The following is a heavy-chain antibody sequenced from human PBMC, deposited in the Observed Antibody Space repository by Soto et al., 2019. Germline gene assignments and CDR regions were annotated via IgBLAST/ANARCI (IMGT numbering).Heavy chain of an antibody. V-gene: IGHV3-66*01. Sequence: EVQLVESGGGLVQPGGSLRLSCAVSGFTVSSNYMSWVLQAPGKGLEWVTVIYSGGSTYYADYVKGRFTISKDNSKHTLHLQMNSLRAEDTAVYYCAGRNAIYNDYWGQGTLVPVSP. D-gene: IGHD1-1*01. CDR1: GFTVSSNY. CDR3: AGRNAIYNDY. J-gene: IGHJ4*02. CDR2: IYSGGST.